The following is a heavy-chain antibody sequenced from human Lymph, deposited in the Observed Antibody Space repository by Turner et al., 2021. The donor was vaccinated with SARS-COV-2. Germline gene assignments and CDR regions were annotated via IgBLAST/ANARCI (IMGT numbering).Heavy chain of an antibody. V-gene: IGHV1-2*02. Sequence: QVQLVQSGAEVKKPGASVKVSCKASGDTFTGSYMHWVRQAPGQGLEWMGWINPSSGGTNSAQKFQVRVIMTRDTSISAAYMELSRLRADDTAVYYCARDVERYNDFWSGYSGGYGMDVWGQGTTVTVSS. J-gene: IGHJ6*02. CDR3: ARDVERYNDFWSGYSGGYGMDV. CDR1: GDTFTGSY. CDR2: INPSSGGT. D-gene: IGHD3-3*01.